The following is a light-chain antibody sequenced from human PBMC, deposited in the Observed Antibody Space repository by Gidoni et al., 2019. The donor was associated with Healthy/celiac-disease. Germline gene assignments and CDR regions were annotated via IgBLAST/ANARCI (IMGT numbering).Light chain of an antibody. CDR3: QAWDSSTVV. CDR1: KLGDKY. V-gene: IGLV3-1*01. Sequence: SYELTQPPSVSVSLGQSASITSSGDKLGDKYACWYQQKPGQSPVLVIYHDSKRPSGIPERFPGSNSANAATLTIRGTQAMDEADYYCQAWDSSTVVFGGGTKLTVL. J-gene: IGLJ2*01. CDR2: HDS.